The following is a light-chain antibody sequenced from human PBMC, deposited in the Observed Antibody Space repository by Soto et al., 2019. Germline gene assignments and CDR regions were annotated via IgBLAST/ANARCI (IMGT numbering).Light chain of an antibody. Sequence: DIVMTQSPDSLAVSLGERATINCKSSQSVLYSSNNKNYLAWYQQKPGQPPKLLIYWASTRESGVPDRFSGGGSGTDFTLTISSLQAEDVAVHYCQQYYNTPYTFGQGTQLEIK. CDR2: WAS. CDR3: QQYYNTPYT. V-gene: IGKV4-1*01. J-gene: IGKJ2*01. CDR1: QSVLYSSNNKNY.